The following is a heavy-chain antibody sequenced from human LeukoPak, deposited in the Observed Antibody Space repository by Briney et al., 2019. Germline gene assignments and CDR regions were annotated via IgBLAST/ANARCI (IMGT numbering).Heavy chain of an antibody. V-gene: IGHV4-4*07. Sequence: SETLSLTCTVSGGSISSYYWSWIRQPAGKGLEWIGRIYTSGSTNYNPSLKSRVTMSVDTSKSHFSLRVTSVTAADTAVYYCARLIVGCTDGVCYKGHVYWGQGTLVTVAS. CDR3: ARLIVGCTDGVCYKGHVY. CDR2: IYTSGST. J-gene: IGHJ4*02. CDR1: GGSISSYY. D-gene: IGHD2-8*01.